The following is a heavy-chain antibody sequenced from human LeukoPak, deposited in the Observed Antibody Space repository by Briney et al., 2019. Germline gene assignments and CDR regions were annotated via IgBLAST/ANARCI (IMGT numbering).Heavy chain of an antibody. CDR2: IYTSGST. J-gene: IGHJ4*02. V-gene: IGHV4-4*07. D-gene: IGHD2-15*01. CDR3: ARALLGYCSGGSCYKFDY. Sequence: PSETLSLTCTVSGGSISSYYWSWIRQPAGKGLEWIGRIYTSGSTNYNPSLKSRVTISVDTSKNQFSLKLSSVTAADTAVYYCARALLGYCSGGSCYKFDYWGQGTLVTVSS. CDR1: GGSISSYY.